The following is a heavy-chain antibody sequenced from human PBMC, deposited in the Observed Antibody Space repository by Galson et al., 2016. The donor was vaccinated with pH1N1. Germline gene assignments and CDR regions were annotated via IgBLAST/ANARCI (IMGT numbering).Heavy chain of an antibody. CDR2: INWNGGRK. J-gene: IGHJ4*02. D-gene: IGHD3-10*01. CDR1: GFTFDDHG. Sequence: SLRLSCAASGFTFDDHGMSWVRRVPGKGLESVCGINWNGGRKECGDSVKGRFTISRDNSKNTLYLQMNSLRAEDTAVYYCAKDSSGSGSSVEYWGQGTLVTVSS. CDR3: AKDSSGSGSSVEY. V-gene: IGHV3-20*04.